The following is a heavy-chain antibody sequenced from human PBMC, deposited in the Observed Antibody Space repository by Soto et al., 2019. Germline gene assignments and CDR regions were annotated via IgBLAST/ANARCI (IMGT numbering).Heavy chain of an antibody. D-gene: IGHD4-4*01. Sequence: VKVSCKASGGTFSSYAISWVRQAPGQGLEWMGGIIPIFGTANYAQKFQGRVTITADESTSTAYMELSSLRSEDTAVYYCARVRDYGNPYFDYWGQGTLVTVSS. CDR2: IIPIFGTA. J-gene: IGHJ4*02. V-gene: IGHV1-69*13. CDR3: ARVRDYGNPYFDY. CDR1: GGTFSSYA.